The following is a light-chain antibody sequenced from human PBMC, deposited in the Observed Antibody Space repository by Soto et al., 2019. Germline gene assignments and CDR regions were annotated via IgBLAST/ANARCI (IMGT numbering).Light chain of an antibody. Sequence: QSALTQPASVSGSPGQSITISCTGTSSDVGIYNLVSWYLQHPGKAPKLMIFEGSKRPSGVSNRFSGSKSGNTASLTISGLQAEDEADYYCCSYAGSSTFVFGTGTKVTVL. CDR3: CSYAGSSTFV. V-gene: IGLV2-23*03. J-gene: IGLJ1*01. CDR2: EGS. CDR1: SSDVGIYNL.